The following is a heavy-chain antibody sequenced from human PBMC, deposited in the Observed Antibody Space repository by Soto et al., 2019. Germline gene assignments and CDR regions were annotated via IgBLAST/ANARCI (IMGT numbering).Heavy chain of an antibody. J-gene: IGHJ5*02. Sequence: SVKVSCKTSGFTFSSSAVHWVRQARGHRLQWIGWIDVGSANANYAQMLQERVTISRDMSTSTAYMELSSLRPEDTAVYYCAADVGDWFDPWGQGTLVTVSS. CDR2: IDVGSANA. CDR3: AADVGDWFDP. D-gene: IGHD1-26*01. V-gene: IGHV1-58*01. CDR1: GFTFSSSA.